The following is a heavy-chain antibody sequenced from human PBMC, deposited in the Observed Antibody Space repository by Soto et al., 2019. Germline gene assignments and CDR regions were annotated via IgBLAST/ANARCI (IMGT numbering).Heavy chain of an antibody. CDR1: GYSISSGYY. V-gene: IGHV4-38-2*01. J-gene: IGHJ5*02. Sequence: SETLSLTCAVSGYSISSGYYWGCIRQPPGKGLEWIGSIYHSGSTYYNPSLKSRVTISVDTSKNQFSLKLSSVTAADTAVYYCATQRGSLLWFGEFNWFDPWGQGTLVTVSS. CDR2: IYHSGST. CDR3: ATQRGSLLWFGEFNWFDP. D-gene: IGHD3-10*01.